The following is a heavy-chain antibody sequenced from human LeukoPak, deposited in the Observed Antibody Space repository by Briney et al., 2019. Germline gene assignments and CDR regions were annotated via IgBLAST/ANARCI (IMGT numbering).Heavy chain of an antibody. CDR1: GYRFTNYR. Sequence: GESLKISCRASGYRFTNYRIAWARQMPGRGLEWMGIIYPGDSETTYSPSFQGQVTISVDKAINTAYLQWRTLRTSDTAMYYCARLDEDFYYDGSGYNFWGQGTLVTVSS. CDR2: IYPGDSET. D-gene: IGHD3-22*01. CDR3: ARLDEDFYYDGSGYNF. J-gene: IGHJ4*02. V-gene: IGHV5-51*01.